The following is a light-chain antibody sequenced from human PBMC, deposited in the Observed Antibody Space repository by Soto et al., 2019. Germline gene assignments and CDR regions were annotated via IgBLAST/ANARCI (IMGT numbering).Light chain of an antibody. J-gene: IGKJ4*01. CDR1: QSISTK. CDR2: GAS. CDR3: QEYNDWRPIT. Sequence: IVMTQSPATLSVSPGERATLSCRASQSISTKLAWYQQKPGQAPRLLIYGASTRATGIPVRFSGSGSGTEFTLTITSLQFEDFAVYYCQEYNDWRPITFGGGTKLDIK. V-gene: IGKV3-15*01.